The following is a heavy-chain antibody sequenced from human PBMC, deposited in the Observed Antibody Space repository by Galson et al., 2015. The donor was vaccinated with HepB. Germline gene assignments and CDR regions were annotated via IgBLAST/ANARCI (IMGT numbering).Heavy chain of an antibody. J-gene: IGHJ4*02. Sequence: SVTVSCKASGSTFSDHYIQWVRQAPGQGLEWMGWITPKRGDTNYAQTVKGRVTMTRDTSTSTAYLEVSGLRSDDTAMYYCARDDGYNSGWGYWGQGTLVTVSS. CDR1: GSTFSDHY. CDR2: ITPKRGDT. D-gene: IGHD6-19*01. V-gene: IGHV1-2*02. CDR3: ARDDGYNSGWGY.